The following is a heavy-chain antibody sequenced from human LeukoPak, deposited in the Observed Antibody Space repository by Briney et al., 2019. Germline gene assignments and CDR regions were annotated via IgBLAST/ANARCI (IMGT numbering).Heavy chain of an antibody. CDR3: ARGCGSLSLGY. D-gene: IGHD1-26*01. V-gene: IGHV3-21*01. CDR1: GFTFSSYS. CDR2: ISSSSSYI. Sequence: GGSLRLSCAASGFTFSSYSMNWVRQAPGKGLEWVSSISSSSSYIYYADPVKGRFTISRDNAKNSLYLQMNSLRAEDTAVYYCARGCGSLSLGYWGQGTLVAVSS. J-gene: IGHJ4*02.